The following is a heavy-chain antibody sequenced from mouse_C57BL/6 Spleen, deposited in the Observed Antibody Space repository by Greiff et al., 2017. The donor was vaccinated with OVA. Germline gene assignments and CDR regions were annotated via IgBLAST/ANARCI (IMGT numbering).Heavy chain of an antibody. J-gene: IGHJ4*01. CDR1: GYTFTSYW. D-gene: IGHD2-4*01. CDR3: ARWKGYDYSYYAMDY. Sequence: VQLQQPGAELVKPGASVKMSCKASGYTFTSYWITWVKQRPGQGLEWIGDIYPGSGSTNYNEKFKSKATLTVDTSSSTAYMQLSSLTSEDSAVDYCARWKGYDYSYYAMDYWGQGTSVTVSS. CDR2: IYPGSGST. V-gene: IGHV1-55*01.